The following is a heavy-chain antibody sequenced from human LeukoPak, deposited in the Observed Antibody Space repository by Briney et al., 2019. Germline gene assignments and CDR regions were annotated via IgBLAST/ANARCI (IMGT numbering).Heavy chain of an antibody. Sequence: GASVKVSCKASGYTFTSYGISWVRQAPGQGLEWMGGIIPIFGTANYAQKFQGRVTITADESTSTAYMELSSLRSEDTAVYYCARAIAYSNYYYYYMDVWGKGTTVTVSS. J-gene: IGHJ6*03. CDR1: GYTFTSYG. CDR3: ARAIAYSNYYYYYMDV. CDR2: IIPIFGTA. V-gene: IGHV1-69*13. D-gene: IGHD4-11*01.